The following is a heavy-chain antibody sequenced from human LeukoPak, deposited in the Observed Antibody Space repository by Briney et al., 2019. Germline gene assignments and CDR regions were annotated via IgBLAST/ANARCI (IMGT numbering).Heavy chain of an antibody. CDR1: GFTFSHYW. CDR2: IKQDGSEQ. V-gene: IGHV3-7*01. D-gene: IGHD2-2*01. J-gene: IGHJ4*02. Sequence: GGSLRLSCAASGFTFSHYWMTWVRQAPGKGLEWVANIKQDGSEQYYVDSVKGRFTISRDNAKNSLYLQMNSLRVEDTAVYYCARDRCSSTSCFYDYWGRGTLVTVSS. CDR3: ARDRCSSTSCFYDY.